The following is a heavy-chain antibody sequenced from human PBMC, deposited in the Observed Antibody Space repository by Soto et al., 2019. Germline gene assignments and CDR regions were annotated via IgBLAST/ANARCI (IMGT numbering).Heavy chain of an antibody. D-gene: IGHD3-16*01. J-gene: IGHJ4*02. V-gene: IGHV4-39*01. CDR1: GGSISSNSYY. CDR3: ARHAAYDSVWGKSDGSDY. CDR2: MYYSGTT. Sequence: QLQLQESGPGLVKPSETLSLACTVSGGSISSNSYYWDWIRQPPGKGLEWIGSMYYSGTTYHNPSLQSRVTISVDTSKNQFFRHLSSVTAANTAVYYCARHAAYDSVWGKSDGSDYWGQGTLVTVSS.